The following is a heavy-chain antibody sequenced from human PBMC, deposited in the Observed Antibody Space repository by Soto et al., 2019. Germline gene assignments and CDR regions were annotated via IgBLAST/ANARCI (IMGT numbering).Heavy chain of an antibody. CDR2: INQDGSDK. CDR1: GFTFSNSW. V-gene: IGHV3-7*05. J-gene: IGHJ4*02. CDR3: ARVSPVMSPGY. D-gene: IGHD3-16*01. Sequence: EVQLVASGGGLVQPGGSLRLSCAVSGFTFSNSWLSWVRQAPGKGLEWVANINQDGSDKYYVDSVKGRFTISRDNAKNSLYLQMNSLRAEDTAIYYCARVSPVMSPGYWGQGTLVTVSS.